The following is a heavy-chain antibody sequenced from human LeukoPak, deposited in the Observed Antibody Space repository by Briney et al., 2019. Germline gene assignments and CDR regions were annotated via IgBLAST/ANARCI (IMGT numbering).Heavy chain of an antibody. V-gene: IGHV3-74*01. CDR1: GLTFSNSW. J-gene: IGHJ1*01. CDR2: INNEGTTI. Sequence: GGSLRLSCEVSGLTFSNSWMHCVRRAPGKGGGWVSRINNEGTTISYAASVSGRFTISRDTDNKTLYLKMSSLRAEDTAVYYCARASGVGMNESYQHWGQGTLVTVAS. CDR3: ARASGVGMNESYQH. D-gene: IGHD2-8*01.